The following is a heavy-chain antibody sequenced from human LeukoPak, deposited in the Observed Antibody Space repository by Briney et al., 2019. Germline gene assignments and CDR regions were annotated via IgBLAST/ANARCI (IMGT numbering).Heavy chain of an antibody. D-gene: IGHD6-13*01. CDR2: ISSSSSHI. V-gene: IGHV3-21*01. Sequence: PGGSLRLSCAASGFTFSSYTMNWVRQAPGKGLEWVSLISSSSSHIHYADSVRGRFTISRDNAKNSLYLQMKSLRAEDTAVYYCARAGYSSSWRERYKYCFDYWGQGTLVTVSS. J-gene: IGHJ4*02. CDR3: ARAGYSSSWRERYKYCFDY. CDR1: GFTFSSYT.